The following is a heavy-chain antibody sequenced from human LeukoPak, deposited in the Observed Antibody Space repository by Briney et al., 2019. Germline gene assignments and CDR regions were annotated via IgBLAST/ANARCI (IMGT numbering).Heavy chain of an antibody. CDR3: AREATSSGYRDYYFDY. J-gene: IGHJ4*02. D-gene: IGHD3-22*01. CDR2: ISSSGSTI. Sequence: GGSLRLSCAASGFTFSDYYMSWIRQAPGKGREWVSYISSSGSTIYYADSVKGRFTISRDNAKNSLYLQMNSLRAEDTAVYYCAREATSSGYRDYYFDYWGQGTLVTVSS. CDR1: GFTFSDYY. V-gene: IGHV3-11*04.